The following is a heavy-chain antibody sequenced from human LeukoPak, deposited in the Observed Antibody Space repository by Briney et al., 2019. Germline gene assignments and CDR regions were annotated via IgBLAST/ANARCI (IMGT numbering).Heavy chain of an antibody. V-gene: IGHV1-69*05. Sequence: SVKVSCKASGGTFSSYAISWVRQAPGQGLEWMGGIIPIFGTANYAQKFQGRVTITTDESTSTAYMDLSSLRSEDTAVYYCARVAGVVIIDWYFDLWGRGTLVTVSS. D-gene: IGHD3-3*01. CDR3: ARVAGVVIIDWYFDL. CDR1: GGTFSSYA. J-gene: IGHJ2*01. CDR2: IIPIFGTA.